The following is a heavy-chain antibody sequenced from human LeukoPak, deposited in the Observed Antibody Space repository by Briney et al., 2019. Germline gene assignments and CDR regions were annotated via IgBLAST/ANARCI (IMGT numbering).Heavy chain of an antibody. CDR1: GGTISSYA. Sequence: ASVKVSCKASGGTISSYAISWVRQAPGQGLEWMGGIIPIFGTANYAQKFQGRVTITTDESTSTAYMELSSLRSEDTAVYYCARGPTVEMATMYWGQGTLVTVSS. CDR3: ARGPTVEMATMY. D-gene: IGHD5-24*01. CDR2: IIPIFGTA. V-gene: IGHV1-69*05. J-gene: IGHJ4*02.